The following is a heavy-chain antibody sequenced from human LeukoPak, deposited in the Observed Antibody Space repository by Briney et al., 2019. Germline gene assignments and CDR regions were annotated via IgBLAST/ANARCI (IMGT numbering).Heavy chain of an antibody. CDR3: ARDLASLVRGAQENYGMDV. CDR2: INPNSGGT. D-gene: IGHD1-26*01. J-gene: IGHJ6*02. CDR1: GYTFTSYD. Sequence: ASVKVSCKASGYTFTSYDINWVRQATGQGLEWMGWINPNSGGTNYAQKFQGWVTMTRDTSISTAYMELSRLRSDDTAVYYCARDLASLVRGAQENYGMDVWGQGTTVTVSS. V-gene: IGHV1-2*04.